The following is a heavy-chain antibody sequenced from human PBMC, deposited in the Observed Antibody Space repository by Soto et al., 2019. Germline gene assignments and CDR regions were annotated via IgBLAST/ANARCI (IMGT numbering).Heavy chain of an antibody. CDR2: IKGDGSEK. J-gene: IGHJ4*02. CDR1: GFTFSTYW. V-gene: IGHV3-7*04. Sequence: LRLSCAASGFTFSTYWMSWVRQAPGKGPEWVANIKGDGSEKNYGDSVKGRFTVSRDNAKNSLYLQMNSLGVEDTAVYYCARAYSYSYYWGQGAQVTVSS. D-gene: IGHD4-4*01. CDR3: ARAYSYSYY.